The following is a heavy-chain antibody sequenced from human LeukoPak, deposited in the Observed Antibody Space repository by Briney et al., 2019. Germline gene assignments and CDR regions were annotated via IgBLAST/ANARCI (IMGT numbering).Heavy chain of an antibody. J-gene: IGHJ6*03. CDR1: GGSISSGGYS. CDR2: IYHSGST. V-gene: IGHV4-30-2*01. Sequence: SETLSLTCAVSGGSISSGGYSWSWIRQPPGKGLEWIGYIYHSGSTYYNPSLKSRVTISVDRSKNQFSLKLSSVTAADTAVYYCARVPRSYYYYYYTDVWGKGTTVTVSS. CDR3: ARVPRSYYYYYYTDV.